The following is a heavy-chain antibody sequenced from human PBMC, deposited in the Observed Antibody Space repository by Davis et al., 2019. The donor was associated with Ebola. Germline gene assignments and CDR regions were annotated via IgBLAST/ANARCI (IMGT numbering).Heavy chain of an antibody. V-gene: IGHV1-69*01. D-gene: IGHD6-13*01. CDR1: GFTFSSYA. CDR3: ARSYSSSWYRVPGDY. CDR2: IIPIFGTA. Sequence: PGGSLRLSCAASGFTFSSYAISWVRQAPGQGLEWMGGIIPIFGTANYAQKFQGRVTITADESTSTAYMELSRLRSDDTAVYYCARSYSSSWYRVPGDYWGQGTLVTVSS. J-gene: IGHJ4*02.